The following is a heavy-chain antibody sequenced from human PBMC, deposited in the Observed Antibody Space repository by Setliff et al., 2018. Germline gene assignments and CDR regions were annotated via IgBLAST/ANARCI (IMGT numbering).Heavy chain of an antibody. J-gene: IGHJ4*02. CDR1: GYTFTSYG. V-gene: IGHV1-2*02. Sequence: ASVKVSCKASGYTFTSYGISWVRQAPGQGLEWMGWISPNSGVTHYAQKFQGRVTMTRDTSISTAYMELDSLRSDDTAGYYCARVHQEASLYYDILTGHSPPYYFDYWGQGTLVTVSS. CDR2: ISPNSGVT. CDR3: ARVHQEASLYYDILTGHSPPYYFDY. D-gene: IGHD3-9*01.